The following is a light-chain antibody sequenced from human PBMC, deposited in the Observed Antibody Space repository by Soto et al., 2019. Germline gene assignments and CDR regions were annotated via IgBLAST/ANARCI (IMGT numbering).Light chain of an antibody. J-gene: IGKJ1*01. Sequence: EIMMTQSAATLSVSPGERATLSCRASQSVSSNLAWYQQKPGQAPRLLIYGASTRATGIPARFSGSGSGTEFTLTISSLQSEDFAVYYCHQYHLWPWTFGQGTKVDI. CDR1: QSVSSN. CDR2: GAS. CDR3: HQYHLWPWT. V-gene: IGKV3-15*01.